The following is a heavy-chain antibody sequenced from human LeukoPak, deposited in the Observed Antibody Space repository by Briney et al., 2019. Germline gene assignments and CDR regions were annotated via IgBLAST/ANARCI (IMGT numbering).Heavy chain of an antibody. Sequence: SETLSLTCTVSGGSISSYYWTWIRQPAGKGLEWIGRIYTSGSTNYNPSLKSRVTMSVDTSNNQFSLNLSSATAADTAVYYCARQMIAAGKNYYGMDVWGQGTTVTVSS. J-gene: IGHJ6*02. CDR2: IYTSGST. D-gene: IGHD6-13*01. CDR1: GGSISSYY. CDR3: ARQMIAAGKNYYGMDV. V-gene: IGHV4-4*07.